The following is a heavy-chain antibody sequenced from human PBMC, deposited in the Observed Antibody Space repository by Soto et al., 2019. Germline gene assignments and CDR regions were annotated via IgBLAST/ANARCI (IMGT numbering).Heavy chain of an antibody. D-gene: IGHD2-8*01. CDR2: ISGSGDRT. CDR3: AKMNGPPH. V-gene: IGHV3-23*01. Sequence: EVQLLESGGGLVQPGGSQRLSCAASGFTFSSYAMSWVRQAPGKGLEWVSAISGSGDRTYYADSVKGRFTISRDNSRNTLYMQMNSLRGEDTAVYFCAKMNGPPHWGQGTLVTVSS. CDR1: GFTFSSYA. J-gene: IGHJ4*02.